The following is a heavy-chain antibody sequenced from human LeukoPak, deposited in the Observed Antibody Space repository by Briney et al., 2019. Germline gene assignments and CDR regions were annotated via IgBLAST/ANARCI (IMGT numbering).Heavy chain of an antibody. D-gene: IGHD2-15*01. CDR2: SYYSGNT. CDR3: ARSGPYCSGGSCYAYAMDV. V-gene: IGHV4-39*02. Sequence: SETLSLTCSVSGGSISKSPYYWAWIRQTPGKGLEGIANSYYSGNTYYNLSLKSRVTISVDTSKNHFSLKLNSVTDADTAVYYCARSGPYCSGGSCYAYAMDVWGQGTTATVSS. CDR1: GGSISKSPYY. J-gene: IGHJ6*02.